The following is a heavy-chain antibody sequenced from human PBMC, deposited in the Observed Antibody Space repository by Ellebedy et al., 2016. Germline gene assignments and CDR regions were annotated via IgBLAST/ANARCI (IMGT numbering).Heavy chain of an antibody. CDR2: ISGSGAIT. Sequence: GGSLRLXCAASGFPFSTYAMAWVRQAPGKGLEWVSAISGSGAITHYADSVKGRFTISRDNSKNTVYLQMNSLRAEDTAVYYCAKGRPISNYPFRYYYYYYMDLWGKGTTVTVSS. V-gene: IGHV3-23*01. CDR3: AKGRPISNYPFRYYYYYYMDL. D-gene: IGHD4-11*01. J-gene: IGHJ6*03. CDR1: GFPFSTYA.